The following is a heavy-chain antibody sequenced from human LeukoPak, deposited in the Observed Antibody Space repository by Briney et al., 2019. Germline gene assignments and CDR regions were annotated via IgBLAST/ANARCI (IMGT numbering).Heavy chain of an antibody. V-gene: IGHV3-53*01. J-gene: IGHJ4*02. CDR3: ARGCTVAGTIGGYFDY. CDR2: IYSGGST. Sequence: PGGSLRLSCAASGFTVSSNYMSWVRQAPGKGLEWVSVIYSGGSTYYADSVKGRFTISRDNSKNTLYLQMNSLRAEDTAVYYCARGCTVAGTIGGYFDYWGQGTLVTVSS. CDR1: GFTVSSNY. D-gene: IGHD6-19*01.